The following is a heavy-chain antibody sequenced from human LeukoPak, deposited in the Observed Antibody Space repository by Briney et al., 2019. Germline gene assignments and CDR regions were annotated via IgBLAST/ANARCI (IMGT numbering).Heavy chain of an antibody. CDR3: ARVYYYDTSGHNWLDP. Sequence: ASVKVSCKASGYTFNTYGISWVRQVPGQGPEWMGWISGYNGNTNYAQKFQGRVTITTDTSTRTAYMELRSLRSDDTAVYYCARVYYYDTSGHNWLDPWGQGTLVTVSS. CDR1: GYTFNTYG. CDR2: ISGYNGNT. D-gene: IGHD3-22*01. V-gene: IGHV1-18*01. J-gene: IGHJ5*02.